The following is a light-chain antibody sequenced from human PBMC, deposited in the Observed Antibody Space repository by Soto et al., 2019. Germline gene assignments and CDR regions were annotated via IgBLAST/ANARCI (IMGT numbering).Light chain of an antibody. CDR1: QSISSY. J-gene: IGKJ2*01. Sequence: DIQMTQSPSSLSASVGDRVPITCRASQSISSYLNWYQQKPGKAPKLLIYAASSLQSGVPSRFSGSGSGTDFTLTISSLQPEDFATYYCQQSYSTPPSTVGQGTKLEIK. V-gene: IGKV1-39*01. CDR2: AAS. CDR3: QQSYSTPPST.